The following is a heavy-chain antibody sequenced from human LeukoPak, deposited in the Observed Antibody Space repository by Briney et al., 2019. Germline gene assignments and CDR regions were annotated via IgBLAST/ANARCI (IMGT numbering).Heavy chain of an antibody. J-gene: IGHJ4*02. CDR1: GFIFSDCY. D-gene: IGHD4-17*01. CDR3: ARGAYGDYYFDY. Sequence: GGSLRLSCAASGFIFSDCYMSWIRQAPGKGLEWVSDISLSGTMIYYADSVKGRFTISRDNARNSLYLHMDSLRVEDTSVYYCARGAYGDYYFDYWGQGTLVTVPS. CDR2: ISLSGTMI. V-gene: IGHV3-11*04.